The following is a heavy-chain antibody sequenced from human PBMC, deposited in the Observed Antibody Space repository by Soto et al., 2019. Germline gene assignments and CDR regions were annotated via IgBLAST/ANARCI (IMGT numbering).Heavy chain of an antibody. CDR3: AKGRSYYYYYGVDV. Sequence: GGSLRLSCAASGFTFISYGMHWVLQAPCKGLEWVAVIWYDGSNKYYADSVKGRFTISRDNSKNTLYLQMNSLRAEDTALYYCAKGRSYYYYYGVDVWGQGTTVTVSS. J-gene: IGHJ6*02. CDR1: GFTFISYG. CDR2: IWYDGSNK. V-gene: IGHV3-33*06.